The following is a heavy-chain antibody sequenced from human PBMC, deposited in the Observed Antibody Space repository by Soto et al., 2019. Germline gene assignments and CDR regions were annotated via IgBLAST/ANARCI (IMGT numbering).Heavy chain of an antibody. Sequence: PSETLSLTCTVSGGSISNYYWGWIRQPPEKGLEWIGSVYYSGSTFYNPSLKSRVTISVDTSKNQFSLKLSSVTAADTAVYYCARRDNNWYYFDYWGQGTLVTVSS. CDR3: ARRDNNWYYFDY. D-gene: IGHD1-1*01. CDR1: GGSISNYY. CDR2: VYYSGST. J-gene: IGHJ4*02. V-gene: IGHV4-39*01.